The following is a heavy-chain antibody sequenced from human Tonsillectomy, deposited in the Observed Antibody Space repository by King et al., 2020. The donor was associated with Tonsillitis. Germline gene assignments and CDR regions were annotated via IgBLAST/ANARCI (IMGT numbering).Heavy chain of an antibody. D-gene: IGHD2-15*01. J-gene: IGHJ6*02. CDR3: ARRGIINYGMDV. V-gene: IGHV1-69*12. CDR1: GGTFNNYG. CDR2: IIPIFGAT. Sequence: QLVQSGAEVKKPGSSLKVSCKASGGTFNNYGISWVRQAPGQGLEWMGGIIPIFGATNYAQKFQGRVTITADESTRTAYMELSSLRSDDTAVYYLARRGIINYGMDVWGQGTTVIVSS.